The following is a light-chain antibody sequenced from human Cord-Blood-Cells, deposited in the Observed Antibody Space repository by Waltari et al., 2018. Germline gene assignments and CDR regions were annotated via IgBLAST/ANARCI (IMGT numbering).Light chain of an antibody. Sequence: EIVLTQSPGTLSLSPGERATLSCRASQSVSSSYLAWYQQKPGQAPRLLIYGASSRATGIPDRFSGSGSETDFTLTIRRLAPGDCAVYYCEQYGSSTWPFGQGTKVEIK. CDR1: QSVSSSY. J-gene: IGKJ1*01. CDR3: EQYGSSTWP. V-gene: IGKV3-20*01. CDR2: GAS.